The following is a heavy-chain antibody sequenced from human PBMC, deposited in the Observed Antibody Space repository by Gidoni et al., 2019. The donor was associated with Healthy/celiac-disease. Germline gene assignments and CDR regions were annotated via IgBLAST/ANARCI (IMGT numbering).Heavy chain of an antibody. CDR1: GFTFRSYA. Sequence: EVQLLESGGGLVQPGGSLRLSFAASGFTFRSYAMSWVRQAPGKGLEWVSAISGSGGTTYYADSVKGRFTISRDNSKNTLYLQMNSLRAEDTAVYYCATDRYCSSTSCTDAFDIWGQGTMVTVSS. J-gene: IGHJ3*02. D-gene: IGHD2-2*01. CDR2: ISGSGGTT. V-gene: IGHV3-23*01. CDR3: ATDRYCSSTSCTDAFDI.